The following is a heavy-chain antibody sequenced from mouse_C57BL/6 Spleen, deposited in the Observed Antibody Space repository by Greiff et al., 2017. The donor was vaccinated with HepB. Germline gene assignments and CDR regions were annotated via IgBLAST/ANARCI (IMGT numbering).Heavy chain of an antibody. D-gene: IGHD1-1*02. Sequence: VQLQQSGPELVKPGASVKISCKASGYTFTDYYMNWVKQSHGKSLEWIGDINPNNGGTSYNQKFKGKATLTVDKSSSTAYMELRSLTSEDSAVYYCARGMIGLWFDYWGQGTTLTVSS. J-gene: IGHJ2*01. CDR2: INPNNGGT. CDR1: GYTFTDYY. V-gene: IGHV1-26*01. CDR3: ARGMIGLWFDY.